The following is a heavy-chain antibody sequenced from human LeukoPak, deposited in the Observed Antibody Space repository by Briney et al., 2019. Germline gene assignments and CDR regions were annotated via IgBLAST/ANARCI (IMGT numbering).Heavy chain of an antibody. D-gene: IGHD4-23*01. V-gene: IGHV3-30*18. J-gene: IGHJ4*02. CDR1: GFTFSIFG. Sequence: GGSLRLSCAASGFTFSIFGMHWGRQAPGKGLEWVAVISYDGSNIYYGDSVKGRFTISRDNSKNTLYLQMNSLRVEDTAVYYCAKKRAGGTSAPLDYWGQGTLVTVSS. CDR2: ISYDGSNI. CDR3: AKKRAGGTSAPLDY.